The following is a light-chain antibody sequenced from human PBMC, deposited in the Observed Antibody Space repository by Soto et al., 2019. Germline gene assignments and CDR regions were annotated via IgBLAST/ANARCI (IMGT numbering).Light chain of an antibody. Sequence: EIVMTQSPANLSVSPGERATLSCRASQSVSSNLAWYQQKPGQGPRLLIYGASTRATSIPARFSGSGSGTEFPLTINSLPSESFSVYYCQQYNKWPPYTFGQGTKLEIK. V-gene: IGKV3-15*01. CDR3: QQYNKWPPYT. CDR2: GAS. J-gene: IGKJ2*01. CDR1: QSVSSN.